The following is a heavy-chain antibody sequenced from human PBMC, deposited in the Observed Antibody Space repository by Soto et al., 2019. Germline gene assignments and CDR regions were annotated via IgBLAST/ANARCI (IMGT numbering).Heavy chain of an antibody. Sequence: ASVKVSCKVSGYTLTELSMHWVRQAPGKGLEWMGGFDPEDGETIYAQKFQGRVTMTEDTSTDTAYMELSSLRSEDTAVYYCATSVCPWSGYCSGGSHPGLDAFDIWGQGTMVTVSS. D-gene: IGHD2-15*01. V-gene: IGHV1-24*01. J-gene: IGHJ3*02. CDR2: FDPEDGET. CDR3: ATSVCPWSGYCSGGSHPGLDAFDI. CDR1: GYTLTELS.